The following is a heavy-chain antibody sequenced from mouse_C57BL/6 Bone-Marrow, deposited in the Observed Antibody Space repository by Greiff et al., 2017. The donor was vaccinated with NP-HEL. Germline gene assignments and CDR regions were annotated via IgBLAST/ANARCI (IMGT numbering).Heavy chain of an antibody. J-gene: IGHJ2*01. CDR3: ARPYPGYFDY. Sequence: EVKLVESGGDLVKPGGSLKLSCAASGFTFSSYGMSWVRQTPDKRLEWVATISSGGSYTYYPDSVKGRFTISRDNAKNTLYLQMSSLKSEDTAMYYCARPYPGYFDYWGQGTTLTVSS. CDR2: ISSGGSYT. CDR1: GFTFSSYG. V-gene: IGHV5-6*01.